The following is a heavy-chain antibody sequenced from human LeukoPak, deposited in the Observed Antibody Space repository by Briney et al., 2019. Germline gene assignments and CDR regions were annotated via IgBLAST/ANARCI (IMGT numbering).Heavy chain of an antibody. CDR1: GFNFNDYE. D-gene: IGHD2-15*01. V-gene: IGHV3-48*03. CDR2: INSGSNSI. CDR3: AREDNAFEI. J-gene: IGHJ3*02. Sequence: GGSLRLSCAASGFNFNDYEMNWVRQAPGKGLEWIAYINSGSNSIYYADSVRGRVTISRHSASQSVHLQMNSLRVEDTGVYFCAREDNAFEIWGQGTVVTVSS.